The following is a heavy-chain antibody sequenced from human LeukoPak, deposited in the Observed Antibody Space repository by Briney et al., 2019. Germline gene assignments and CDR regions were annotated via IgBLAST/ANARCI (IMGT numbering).Heavy chain of an antibody. CDR3: ERVKEYYYDSSGYDAFDI. CDR1: GASLSSGGYY. Sequence: SQTLSLTCTVSGASLSSGGYYWSWIRQHPGKGLEWIGYIYYSGSTYYNPSLKSRVTISVDTSKNQFSVKLSSVTAADADVYYCERVKEYYYDSSGYDAFDIWGQGTMVTVSS. CDR2: IYYSGST. V-gene: IGHV4-31*03. J-gene: IGHJ3*02. D-gene: IGHD3-22*01.